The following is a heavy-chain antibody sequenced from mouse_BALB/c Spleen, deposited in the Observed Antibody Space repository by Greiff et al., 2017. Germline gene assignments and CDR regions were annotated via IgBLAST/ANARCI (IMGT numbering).Heavy chain of an antibody. V-gene: IGHV1S56*01. CDR2: IYPGDGST. D-gene: IGHD3-1*01. Sequence: VKLQQSGPELVKPGASVKMSCKASGYTFTSYYIHWVKQRPGQGLEWIGWIYPGDGSTKYNEKFKGKTTLTADKSSSTAYMLLSSLTSEDSAIYFCAGQLGLPFAYWGQGTLVTVSA. CDR3: AGQLGLPFAY. J-gene: IGHJ3*01. CDR1: GYTFTSYY.